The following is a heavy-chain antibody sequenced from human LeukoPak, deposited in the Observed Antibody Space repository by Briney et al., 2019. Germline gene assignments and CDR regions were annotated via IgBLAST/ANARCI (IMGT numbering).Heavy chain of an antibody. CDR1: GASISSGHW. D-gene: IGHD3-22*01. Sequence: SETLSLTCAVSGASISSGHWWTWVRQSPGKGLEWIGEIFHNGNTDYNPSLKSRVTISVDKSKNQFSLQLTYVTAADTALYYCAREGNVYYDSYAFDIWGQGTMVTVSS. J-gene: IGHJ3*02. V-gene: IGHV4-4*02. CDR3: AREGNVYYDSYAFDI. CDR2: IFHNGNT.